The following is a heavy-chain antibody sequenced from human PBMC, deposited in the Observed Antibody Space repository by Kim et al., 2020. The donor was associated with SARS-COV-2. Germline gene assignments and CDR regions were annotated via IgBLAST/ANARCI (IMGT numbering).Heavy chain of an antibody. CDR1: GYTFTSYG. Sequence: ASVKVSCKASGYTFTSYGISWVRQAPGQGLEWMGWISAYNGNTNYAQKLQGRVTMTTDTSTSTAYMELRSLRSDDTAVYYCARYGDDILTGYYLASVNWFDPWGQGTLVTVSS. CDR2: ISAYNGNT. J-gene: IGHJ5*02. D-gene: IGHD3-9*01. CDR3: ARYGDDILTGYYLASVNWFDP. V-gene: IGHV1-18*04.